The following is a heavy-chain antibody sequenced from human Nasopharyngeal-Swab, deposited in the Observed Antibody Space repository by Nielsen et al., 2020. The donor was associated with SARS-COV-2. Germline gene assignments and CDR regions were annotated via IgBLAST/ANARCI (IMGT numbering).Heavy chain of an antibody. CDR1: GGIFSNYV. D-gene: IGHD3-16*01. Sequence: SVKVSCKASGGIFSNYVFSWVRQAPGRGLEWMGGIIPIFPTTTYTQNFQGRVTMTEDTSTDTAYMELSSLRSDDTAVYFCVTVEFGGALLDFWGQGTLVTVTS. J-gene: IGHJ4*02. CDR2: IIPIFPTT. V-gene: IGHV1-69*06. CDR3: VTVEFGGALLDF.